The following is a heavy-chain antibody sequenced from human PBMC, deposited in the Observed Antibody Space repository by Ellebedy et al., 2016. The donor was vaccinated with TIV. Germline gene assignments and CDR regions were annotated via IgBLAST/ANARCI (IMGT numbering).Heavy chain of an antibody. V-gene: IGHV3-7*01. J-gene: IGHJ6*02. Sequence: GESLKISCAASGFTFSSYWMSWVRQAPGRGLEWVANIKHDGSDKYYVDSVTGRFTISRDNARNSLYLQTNSLRAEDTAVYYCARDLGPSSWPPREGLDVWGQGTTVTVSS. CDR2: IKHDGSDK. D-gene: IGHD6-13*01. CDR3: ARDLGPSSWPPREGLDV. CDR1: GFTFSSYW.